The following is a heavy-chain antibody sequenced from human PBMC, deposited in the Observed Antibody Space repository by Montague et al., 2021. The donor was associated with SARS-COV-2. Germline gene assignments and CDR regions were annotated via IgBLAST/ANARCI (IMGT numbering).Heavy chain of an antibody. Sequence: SETLSLTCAVYGGSLSGYYWSWIRQPSGEGLEWIVEISHSGSTSYNPSLKSRVTISVDTSKSQFSLKLSSATAADTAVYYCVRVPYRLLFVPRYYGMDVWGQGTTVTVSS. CDR2: ISHSGST. CDR3: VRVPYRLLFVPRYYGMDV. J-gene: IGHJ6*02. CDR1: GGSLSGYY. V-gene: IGHV4-34*01. D-gene: IGHD2-2*01.